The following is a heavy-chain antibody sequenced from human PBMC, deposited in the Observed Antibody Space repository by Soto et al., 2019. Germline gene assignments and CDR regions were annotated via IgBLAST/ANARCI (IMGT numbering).Heavy chain of an antibody. Sequence: ASVKVSCKASGFSLTGYYVHWIRAAPGQWLEWLGWINPNTGGTTYAQKFQGRVTLTWDTSINTAYIELSSLRPDDTAMYYCARERYQLLSDGMDVWGQGTSVTVSS. CDR1: GFSLTGYY. D-gene: IGHD3-10*01. CDR2: INPNTGGT. CDR3: ARERYQLLSDGMDV. J-gene: IGHJ6*02. V-gene: IGHV1-2*02.